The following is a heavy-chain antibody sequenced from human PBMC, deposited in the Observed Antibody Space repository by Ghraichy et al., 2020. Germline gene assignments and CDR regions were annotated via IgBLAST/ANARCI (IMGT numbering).Heavy chain of an antibody. J-gene: IGHJ3*01. V-gene: IGHV3-23*01. CDR3: APRCSRAPSGSYGMAFDV. CDR1: GFTFSNYD. Sequence: GGSLRLSCAASGFTFSNYDMTWVRQAPGKGLEWVSSISGSGDATPYADSVKGRFTISRDNSKNALYLQMNGLRVEDTAIYYCAPRCSRAPSGSYGMAFDVCGQETVVTVSS. D-gene: IGHD1-26*01. CDR2: ISGSGDAT.